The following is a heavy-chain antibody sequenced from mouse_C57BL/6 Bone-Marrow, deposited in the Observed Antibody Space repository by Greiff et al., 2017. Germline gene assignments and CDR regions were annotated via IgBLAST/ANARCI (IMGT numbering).Heavy chain of an antibody. CDR3: AILRRDWYFDV. Sequence: VHLVESGPGLVQPSQSLSITCTVSGFSLTSYGVHWVRQSPGKGLEWLGVIWSGGSTDYNAAFISRLSISKDNSKSQVFFKMNSLQADDTAIYYCAILRRDWYFDVWCTGTTFTVSS. V-gene: IGHV2-2*01. D-gene: IGHD1-1*01. CDR2: IWSGGST. CDR1: GFSLTSYG. J-gene: IGHJ1*03.